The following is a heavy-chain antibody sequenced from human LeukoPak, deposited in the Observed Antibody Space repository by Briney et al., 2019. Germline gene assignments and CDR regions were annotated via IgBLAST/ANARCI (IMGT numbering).Heavy chain of an antibody. CDR3: ARTAARRFDY. Sequence: ASVKVSCKASGYTFTSCDINWVRQATGQGLEWMGWMNPNNGNIGYAQRFQGRVTMTRDTSIDTAYMELGSLTSEDTAVYYCARTAARRFDYWGQGTLVTVSS. D-gene: IGHD6-6*01. CDR2: MNPNNGNI. CDR1: GYTFTSCD. J-gene: IGHJ4*02. V-gene: IGHV1-8*01.